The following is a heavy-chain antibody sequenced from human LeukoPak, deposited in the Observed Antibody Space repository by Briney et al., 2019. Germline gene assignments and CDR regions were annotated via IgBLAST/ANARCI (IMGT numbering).Heavy chain of an antibody. CDR1: GFTFGDYA. J-gene: IGHJ3*02. V-gene: IGHV3-49*04. CDR3: TRGGIAASPDAFDI. Sequence: GGSLRLSCTASGFTFGDYAMSWVRQAPGKGLEWVGFIRSKAYGGTTEYAASVKGRFIIPRDDSKSIAYLQMNSLKTEDTAVYYCTRGGIAASPDAFDIWGQGTMVTVSS. CDR2: IRSKAYGGTT. D-gene: IGHD6-6*01.